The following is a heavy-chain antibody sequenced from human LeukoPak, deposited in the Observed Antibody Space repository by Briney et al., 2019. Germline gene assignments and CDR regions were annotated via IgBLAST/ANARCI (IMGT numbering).Heavy chain of an antibody. CDR3: AKKAQYNGNYPLDY. J-gene: IGHJ4*02. CDR1: GFTFSNFW. D-gene: IGHD1-26*01. Sequence: GGSLRLSCTASGFTFSNFWMGWVRQAPGKGLEWVSGTSDRGDYTYYADSVKGLFTISRDNSKNTLYLQMNSLRAEDTALYFCAKKAQYNGNYPLDYWGQGTLVTVSS. V-gene: IGHV3-23*01. CDR2: TSDRGDYT.